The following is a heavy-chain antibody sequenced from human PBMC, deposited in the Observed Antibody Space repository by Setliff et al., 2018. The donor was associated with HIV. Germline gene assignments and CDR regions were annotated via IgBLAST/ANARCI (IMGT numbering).Heavy chain of an antibody. D-gene: IGHD3-22*01. CDR3: AIHFDTSGHYSPIDS. CDR1: GFAFSDFY. V-gene: IGHV3-11*06. Sequence: GGSLRLSCVASGFAFSDFYMSWIRQAPGKGLEWISYISRGSSSTNYTDSVRGRFTISRDNAKNSLSLQMSSLRAEDTAVYYCAIHFDTSGHYSPIDSWGQGTLVTVSS. CDR2: ISRGSSST. J-gene: IGHJ4*02.